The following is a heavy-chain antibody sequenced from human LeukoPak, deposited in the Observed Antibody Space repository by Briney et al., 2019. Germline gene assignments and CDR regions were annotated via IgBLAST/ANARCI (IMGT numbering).Heavy chain of an antibody. CDR2: MNPNSGNT. Sequence: ASVKVSCKASGYTFTSYDINWVRQATGQGLEWMGWMNPNSGNTNYAQKLQGRVTMTTDTSTSTAYMELRSLRSDDTAVYYCARGPIPRYSSSWYFDYWGQGTLVTVSS. CDR3: ARGPIPRYSSSWYFDY. D-gene: IGHD6-13*01. V-gene: IGHV1-8*01. J-gene: IGHJ4*02. CDR1: GYTFTSYD.